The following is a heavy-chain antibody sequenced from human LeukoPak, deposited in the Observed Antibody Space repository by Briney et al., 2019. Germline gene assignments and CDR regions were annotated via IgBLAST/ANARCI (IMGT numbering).Heavy chain of an antibody. J-gene: IGHJ3*02. CDR3: ARTQGYDFWSGYDDAFDI. CDR2: IYYSGST. D-gene: IGHD3-3*01. Sequence: KPSETLSLTCTVSGGSISSYYWSWIRQPPGKGLEWIGCIYYSGSTNYNRSLKSRVTISVDTSKNQFSLELSFVTAADTAVYYCARTQGYDFWSGYDDAFDIWGQGTMVTVSS. CDR1: GGSISSYY. V-gene: IGHV4-59*01.